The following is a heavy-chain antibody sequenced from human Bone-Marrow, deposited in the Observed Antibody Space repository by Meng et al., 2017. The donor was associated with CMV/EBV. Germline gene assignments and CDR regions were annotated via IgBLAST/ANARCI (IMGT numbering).Heavy chain of an antibody. D-gene: IGHD6-13*01. V-gene: IGHV3-23*01. Sequence: LSLTCAASGFTFSSYAMSWVRQAPGKGLEWASAISGSGGSTYYADSVKGRFTISRDNSKNTLYLQMNSLRAEDTAVYYCAKNPAAAGKIGSDYWGQGTLVTVSS. J-gene: IGHJ4*02. CDR3: AKNPAAAGKIGSDY. CDR1: GFTFSSYA. CDR2: ISGSGGST.